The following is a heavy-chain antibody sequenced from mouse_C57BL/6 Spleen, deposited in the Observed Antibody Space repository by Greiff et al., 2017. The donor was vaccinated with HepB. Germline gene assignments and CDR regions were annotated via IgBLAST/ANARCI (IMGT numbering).Heavy chain of an antibody. D-gene: IGHD2-3*01. CDR3: ARSLFDGYLWFAY. V-gene: IGHV5-6*01. Sequence: EVHLVESGGDLVKPGGSLKLSCAASGFTFSSYGMSWVRQTPDKRLEWVATISSGGSYTYYPDSVKGRFTISRDNAKNTLYLQMSSLKSEDTAMYYCARSLFDGYLWFAYWGQGTLVTVSA. CDR1: GFTFSSYG. J-gene: IGHJ3*01. CDR2: ISSGGSYT.